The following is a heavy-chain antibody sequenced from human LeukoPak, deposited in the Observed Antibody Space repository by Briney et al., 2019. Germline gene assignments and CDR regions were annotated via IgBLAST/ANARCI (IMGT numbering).Heavy chain of an antibody. D-gene: IGHD6-19*01. CDR2: INHSGST. Sequence: SETLSLTCAVYGGSFSGYYWSWIRQPPGKGLEWIGEINHSGSTNYNPSPKSRVTISVDTSKNQFSLKLSSVTAADTAVYYCARTSGWYWEVDYWGQGTLVTVSS. CDR3: ARTSGWYWEVDY. V-gene: IGHV4-34*01. J-gene: IGHJ4*02. CDR1: GGSFSGYY.